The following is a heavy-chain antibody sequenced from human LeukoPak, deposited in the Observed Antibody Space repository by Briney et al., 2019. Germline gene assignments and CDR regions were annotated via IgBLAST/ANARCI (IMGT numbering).Heavy chain of an antibody. V-gene: IGHV3-23*01. Sequence: GGSLRLSCAASGFTFSSYAMSWVRQAPGKGLEWVSTFSGSGLSTYYADSVKGRFTISRDISKNTVYLQMNSLRVEDTAVYYCARGYSSSWYFNWFDPWGQGTLVTVSS. J-gene: IGHJ5*02. D-gene: IGHD6-13*01. CDR1: GFTFSSYA. CDR3: ARGYSSSWYFNWFDP. CDR2: FSGSGLST.